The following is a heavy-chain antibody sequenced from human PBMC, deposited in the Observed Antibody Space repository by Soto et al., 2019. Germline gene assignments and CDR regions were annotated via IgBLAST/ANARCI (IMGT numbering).Heavy chain of an antibody. J-gene: IGHJ4*02. CDR2: IYYSGIP. CDR1: GGSISSYY. D-gene: IGHD6-6*01. Sequence: SETLSLTCTVSGGSISSYYWTWIRQPPGKGLEWIGYIYYSGIPNYNPSLQSRVTISMDTSKNQFSLKLTSVTAADTAVYYCAAPPRYWGQGTLVTVSS. V-gene: IGHV4-59*01. CDR3: AAPPRY.